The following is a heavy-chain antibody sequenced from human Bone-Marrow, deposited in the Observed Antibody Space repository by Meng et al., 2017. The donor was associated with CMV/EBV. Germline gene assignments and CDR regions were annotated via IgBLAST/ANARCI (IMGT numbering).Heavy chain of an antibody. CDR1: GGSLSSSSYY. CDR3: ARGWVLAPFDY. J-gene: IGHJ4*02. CDR2: IYYSGST. D-gene: IGHD4/OR15-4a*01. V-gene: IGHV4-39*07. Sequence: SEPLSLTCTVSGGSLSSSSYYWGWIRQPPGKGLEWIGSIYYSGSTYYNPSLKSRVTISVDTFENQFSLKLSSVTAADTAVYYCARGWVLAPFDYWGQGTLVTVSS.